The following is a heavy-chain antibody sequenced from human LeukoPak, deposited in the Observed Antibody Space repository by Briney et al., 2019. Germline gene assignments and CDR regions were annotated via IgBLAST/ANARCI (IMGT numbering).Heavy chain of an antibody. V-gene: IGHV3-7*01. CDR2: INQDGREK. CDR1: GFALSNYW. CDR3: ARYGNGAWLAHYSFDI. Sequence: GGSLRLSCAASGFALSNYWMSWVRQAPGKGLEWVANINQDGREKYFVDSVKGRFAISRDNAMNSLYLQMNSLRAEDTAVYYCARYGNGAWLAHYSFDIWGQGTMVTVSS. J-gene: IGHJ3*02. D-gene: IGHD6-19*01.